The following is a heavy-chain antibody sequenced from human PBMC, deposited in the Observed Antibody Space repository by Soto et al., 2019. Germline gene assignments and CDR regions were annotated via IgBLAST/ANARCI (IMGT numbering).Heavy chain of an antibody. J-gene: IGHJ4*02. V-gene: IGHV3-66*01. D-gene: IGHD2-8*01. CDR2: IYSGGST. CDR3: ARDESGYCTNGVCPYYFDY. Sequence: EVQLVESGGGLVQPGGSLRLSCAASGFTVSSNYMSWVRQAPGKGLEWVSVIYSGGSTYYADSVKGRFTISRDNSNNTLYLQMNSLRAEDTAVYYCARDESGYCTNGVCPYYFDYWGQGTLVTVSS. CDR1: GFTVSSNY.